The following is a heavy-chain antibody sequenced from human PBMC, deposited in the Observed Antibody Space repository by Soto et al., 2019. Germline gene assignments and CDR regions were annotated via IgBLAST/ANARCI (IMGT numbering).Heavy chain of an antibody. D-gene: IGHD2-2*01. Sequence: LRLSCAASGFTFSSYEMNWVRQAPGKGLEWVSYISSSGSTIYYADSVKGRFTISRDNAKNSLYLQMNSLRAEDTAVYYCARARWGSTSCNPFCYYYYGMDVWGQGTTVTVS. J-gene: IGHJ6*02. CDR3: ARARWGSTSCNPFCYYYYGMDV. CDR2: ISSSGSTI. V-gene: IGHV3-48*03. CDR1: GFTFSSYE.